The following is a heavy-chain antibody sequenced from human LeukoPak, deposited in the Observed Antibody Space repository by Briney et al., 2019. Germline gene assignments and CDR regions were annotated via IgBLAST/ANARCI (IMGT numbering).Heavy chain of an antibody. D-gene: IGHD3-22*01. V-gene: IGHV4-39*01. CDR1: VGSFSGYY. CDR3: ARQGITMIVVVISGDAFDI. CDR2: IYYSGST. J-gene: IGHJ3*02. Sequence: SESLSLTCAVYVGSFSGYYWGWIRQPPGKGLEWIGSIYYSGSTYYNPSLKSRVTISVDTSKNQFSLKLSSVTAADTAVYYCARQGITMIVVVISGDAFDIWGQGTMVTVSS.